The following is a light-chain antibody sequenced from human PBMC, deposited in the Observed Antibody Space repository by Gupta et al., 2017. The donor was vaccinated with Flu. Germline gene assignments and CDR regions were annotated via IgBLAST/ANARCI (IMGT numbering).Light chain of an antibody. J-gene: IGKJ5*01. CDR3: QQANSFPIT. CDR2: AAS. CDR1: QGINSW. Sequence: DIQMTQSPSSVSASVGDRVTITCRANQGINSWLAWYQQKPGKAPKLLISAASTLQSGVPSRFSGSGSGTYFTLTISSLQPEDSAIYYCQQANSFPITFGQGTRLEIK. V-gene: IGKV1-12*01.